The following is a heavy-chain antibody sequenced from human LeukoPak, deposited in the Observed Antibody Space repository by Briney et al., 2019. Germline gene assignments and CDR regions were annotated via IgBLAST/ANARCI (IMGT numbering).Heavy chain of an antibody. J-gene: IGHJ4*02. CDR1: GFTFSSYS. V-gene: IGHV3-48*04. CDR3: ARDTPMYYFDY. Sequence: PGGSLRLSCAVSGFTFSSYSMNWVRQAPGKGLEWVSYISSSSSTIYYADSVKGRFTISRDNAKNSLYLQMNSLRAEDTAVYYCARDTPMYYFDYWGQGTLVTVSS. CDR2: ISSSSSTI.